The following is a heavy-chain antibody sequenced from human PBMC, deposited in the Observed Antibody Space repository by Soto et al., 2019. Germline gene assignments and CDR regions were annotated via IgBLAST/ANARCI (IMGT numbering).Heavy chain of an antibody. J-gene: IGHJ4*02. CDR1: GFTFSSYA. Sequence: EVQLLESGGGLVQPGGSLRLSCAASGFTFSSYAMSWVRQAPGKGLEWVSAISGSGGSTYSADSVKGRFTISRDNSKNTLYLQITSLRAEDTAVYYLAKRTVPGAGYFDYWGQGTLVTVSS. D-gene: IGHD4-17*01. CDR2: ISGSGGST. CDR3: AKRTVPGAGYFDY. V-gene: IGHV3-23*01.